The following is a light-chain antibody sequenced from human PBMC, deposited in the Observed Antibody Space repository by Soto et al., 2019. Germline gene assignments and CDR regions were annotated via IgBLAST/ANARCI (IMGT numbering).Light chain of an antibody. CDR1: QSVGSY. J-gene: IGKJ1*01. V-gene: IGKV3-11*01. Sequence: ESVLTQSPGTLSLSPGERATLSCRASQSVGSYLAWYQQQPGQAPRLLIYDASNRATGISARFSGSGSGTDFTLTITSLEPEDFAVYYCQQRMNGRTFXQGTKVDIK. CDR2: DAS. CDR3: QQRMNGRT.